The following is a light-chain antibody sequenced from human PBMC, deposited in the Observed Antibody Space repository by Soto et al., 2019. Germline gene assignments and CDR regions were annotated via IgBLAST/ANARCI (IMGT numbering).Light chain of an antibody. CDR1: QSVSSN. CDR2: GAS. CDR3: QQYNNWRT. Sequence: EIVMTQSPATLSVSPGERATLSCRASQSVSSNVAWYQQKPGHTPRLLIHGASSRATRIPARFSGSGSGTEFTLTISSLQSEDFAVYYCQQYNNWRTFGQGTKLEIK. J-gene: IGKJ2*01. V-gene: IGKV3-15*01.